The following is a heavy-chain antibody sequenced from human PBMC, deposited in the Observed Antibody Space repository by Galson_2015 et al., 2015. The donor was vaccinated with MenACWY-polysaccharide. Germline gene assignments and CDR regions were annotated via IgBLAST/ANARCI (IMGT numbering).Heavy chain of an antibody. CDR3: ARDVRETGYSDYYFDY. CDR2: ISHSGGSI. D-gene: IGHD2-15*01. J-gene: IGHJ4*02. CDR1: GFTFSDYF. Sequence: SLRLSCAASGFTFSDYFMSWIRQAPGKGLEWISYISHSGGSIKYADSVKGRFTISRDNARNSLFLQMNSLRADDTAVYYCARDVRETGYSDYYFDYWGQGTLVTASS. V-gene: IGHV3-11*01.